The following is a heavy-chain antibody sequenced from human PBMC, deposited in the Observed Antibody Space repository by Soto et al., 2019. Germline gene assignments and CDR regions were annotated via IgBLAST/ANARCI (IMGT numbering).Heavy chain of an antibody. J-gene: IGHJ4*02. D-gene: IGHD3-3*01. CDR3: ARHGSYDFWSGYYAR. Sequence: PSETLSLTCTVSGGSISSYYWIWIRQPPGKGLEWIGYIYYSGSTNYNPSLKSRVTISVDTSKNQFSLKLSSVTAADTAVYYCARHGSYDFWSGYYARWGQGTLVTVSS. CDR1: GGSISSYY. CDR2: IYYSGST. V-gene: IGHV4-59*08.